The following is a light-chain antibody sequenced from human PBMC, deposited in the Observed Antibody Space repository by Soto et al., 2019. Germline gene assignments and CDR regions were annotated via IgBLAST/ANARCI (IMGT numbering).Light chain of an antibody. V-gene: IGKV3D-20*01. CDR3: QQYGGSPVT. CDR1: QSVSSRF. CDR2: DAS. J-gene: IGKJ5*01. Sequence: RSMSTEESATLSCGASQSVSSRFLAWYQQKPGRAPRVLIYDASTRATGVPDRFSGSGSGTDFTLTISRLQPEDFAVYYCQQYGGSPVTFGQGALLEVK.